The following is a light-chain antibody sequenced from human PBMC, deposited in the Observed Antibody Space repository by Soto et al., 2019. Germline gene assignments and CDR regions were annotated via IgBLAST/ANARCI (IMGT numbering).Light chain of an antibody. CDR2: GNS. V-gene: IGLV1-40*01. CDR3: ISYTGSSTSYV. Sequence: QSVLTQPPSVSGAPGQRVTISCTGSSSNIGAGYDLHWYQQLPGTAPKLLIYGNSNRPSGVPDRFSGSKSGTSASLAITGLQAEDEADYYCISYTGSSTSYVFGSGTKVTVL. CDR1: SSNIGAGYD. J-gene: IGLJ1*01.